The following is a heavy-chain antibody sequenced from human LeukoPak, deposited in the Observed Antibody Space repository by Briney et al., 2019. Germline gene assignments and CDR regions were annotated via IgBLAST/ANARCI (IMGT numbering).Heavy chain of an antibody. V-gene: IGHV3-9*01. J-gene: IGHJ3*02. CDR2: ISWNSGSI. Sequence: GRSLRLSCAASGFTFDDYAMHWVRQAPGKGLEGVSGISWNSGSIGYADSVKGRFTISRDNAKNSLYLQMNSLRAEDTALYYCAKSNSPGIAVAGTFDIWGQGTMVTVSS. CDR3: AKSNSPGIAVAGTFDI. D-gene: IGHD6-19*01. CDR1: GFTFDDYA.